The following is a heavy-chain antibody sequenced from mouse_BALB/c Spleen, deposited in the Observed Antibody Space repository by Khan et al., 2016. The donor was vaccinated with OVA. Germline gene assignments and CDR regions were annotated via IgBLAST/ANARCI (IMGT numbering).Heavy chain of an antibody. CDR1: GFSLNNYS. Sequence: QVQLKESGPGLVQPSQSLSITCTVSGFSLNNYSVHWVRQSPGKGLEWLGIIWSAGSTDYNAAFISRLTISKDNSRSQVFFKMNSLQPNDTAIYYCARWGYDYGRGALFAYWGQGTLVTVSA. CDR3: ARWGYDYGRGALFAY. V-gene: IGHV2-2*02. D-gene: IGHD2-4*01. J-gene: IGHJ3*01. CDR2: IWSAGST.